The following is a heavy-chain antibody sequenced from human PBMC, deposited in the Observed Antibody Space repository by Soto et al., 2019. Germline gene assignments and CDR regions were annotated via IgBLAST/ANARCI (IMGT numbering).Heavy chain of an antibody. Sequence: GGSLRLSCAASGFTFSSYGLHWVRQAPGKGLEWVAVISYDGSNKYYADSVKGRFTISRDNSKNTLYLQMNSLRAEDTAVYYCAKLKSGAVAVSGAFDIWGQGT. J-gene: IGHJ3*02. CDR3: AKLKSGAVAVSGAFDI. V-gene: IGHV3-30*18. CDR1: GFTFSSYG. D-gene: IGHD6-19*01. CDR2: ISYDGSNK.